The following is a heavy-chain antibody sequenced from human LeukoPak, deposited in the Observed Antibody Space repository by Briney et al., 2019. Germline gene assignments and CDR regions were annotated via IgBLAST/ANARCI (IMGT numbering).Heavy chain of an antibody. J-gene: IGHJ3*01. CDR1: GDSVSTASNA. D-gene: IGHD1-20*01. Sequence: SQTLSLTCAISGDSVSTASNAWYWIRQSPSRGLEWLGRTYYNSKWYTAYAASVSPRTTLTTHTSRNQLSLQLSFVTPADPAVYYRLRPNWRRKAFAVWGHGTMVTVSS. CDR3: LRPNWRRKAFAV. CDR2: TYYNSKWYT. V-gene: IGHV6-1*01.